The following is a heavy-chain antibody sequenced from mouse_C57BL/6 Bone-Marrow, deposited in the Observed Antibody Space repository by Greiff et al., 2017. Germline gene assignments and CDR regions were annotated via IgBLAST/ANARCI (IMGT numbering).Heavy chain of an antibody. D-gene: IGHD2-2*01. CDR3: ARRLVIDD. CDR2: ISRGSSTI. CDR1: GFTFSDYG. J-gene: IGHJ2*01. V-gene: IGHV5-17*01. Sequence: EVKLVESGGGLVKPGGSLKLSCAASGFTFSDYGMHWVRQAPEKGLEWVSNISRGSSTIYYADTVKGRFTISRDNAKNTLCLQMTSLRSEDTAMNYCARRLVIDDWGQGTTLTVSS.